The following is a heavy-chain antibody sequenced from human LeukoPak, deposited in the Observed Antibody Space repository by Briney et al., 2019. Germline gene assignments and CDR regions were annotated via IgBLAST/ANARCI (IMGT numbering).Heavy chain of an antibody. CDR3: AREARDYDFWSGYRIFDY. V-gene: IGHV1-2*02. D-gene: IGHD3-3*01. CDR1: GYTFTGYY. CDR2: INPNSGGT. J-gene: IGHJ4*02. Sequence: ASVKASCKASGYTFTGYYMHWVRQAPGQGLEWMGWINPNSGGTNYAQKFQGRATMTRDTSISTAYMELSRLRSDDTAVYYCAREARDYDFWSGYRIFDYWGQGTLVTVSS.